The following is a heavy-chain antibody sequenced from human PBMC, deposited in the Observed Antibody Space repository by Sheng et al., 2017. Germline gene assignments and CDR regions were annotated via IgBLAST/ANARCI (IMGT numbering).Heavy chain of an antibody. Sequence: EVQLLESGGGLVQPGGSLRLSCAASGFTFSNYAMSWVRQAPGKGLEWVSGISGGGRVTYYADSVKGRFTISRDNFKNTLYLQMNSLRAEDTAVYYCAKDRYSGSLDAFDIWGQGTMVTVSS. CDR1: GFTFSNYA. V-gene: IGHV3-23*01. CDR2: ISGGGRVT. CDR3: AKDRYSGSLDAFDI. J-gene: IGHJ3*02. D-gene: IGHD1-26*01.